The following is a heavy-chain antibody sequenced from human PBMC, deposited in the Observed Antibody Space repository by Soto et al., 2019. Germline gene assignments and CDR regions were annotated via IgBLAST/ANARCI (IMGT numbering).Heavy chain of an antibody. J-gene: IGHJ5*01. V-gene: IGHV3-23*01. CDR1: GFIFSNYA. D-gene: IGHD3-10*01. Sequence: GGSLRLACAASGFIFSNYAMSWVRQAPGKGMEWVSAISGDIGRIYYADSVEGRFSISRDNSKNTLYLQMDSLGADDTAVYYCAKGGFCIIISCPSWASNWLDSWGQGTPVTASS. CDR2: ISGDIGRI. CDR3: AKGGFCIIISCPSWASNWLDS.